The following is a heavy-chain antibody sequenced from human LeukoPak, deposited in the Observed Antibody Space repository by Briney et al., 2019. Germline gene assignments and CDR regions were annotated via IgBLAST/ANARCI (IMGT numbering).Heavy chain of an antibody. V-gene: IGHV3-30*18. CDR1: GFTFSSYG. J-gene: IGHJ6*02. Sequence: GGSLRLSCAASGFTFSSYGMHWIRQAPGKGLEWVAVISYDGSNKYYADSVKGRFTISRDNSKNTLYLQMNSLRAEDTAVYYCAKARPDYYYGMDVWGQGTTVTVSS. CDR2: ISYDGSNK. CDR3: AKARPDYYYGMDV.